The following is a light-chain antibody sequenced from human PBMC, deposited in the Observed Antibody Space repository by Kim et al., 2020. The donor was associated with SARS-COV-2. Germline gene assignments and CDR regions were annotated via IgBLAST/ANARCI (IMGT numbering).Light chain of an antibody. J-gene: IGLJ1*01. CDR2: DVS. V-gene: IGLV2-14*03. CDR3: SSYTSSSTFV. CDR1: SSDVGANKY. Sequence: GQSITIACPGTSSDVGANKYVCWYQHRPDKAPKLMIYDVSERPSGVSNRFSGSKSGNTASLTISGLQDEDEADYYCSSYTSSSTFVFGTGTKVTVL.